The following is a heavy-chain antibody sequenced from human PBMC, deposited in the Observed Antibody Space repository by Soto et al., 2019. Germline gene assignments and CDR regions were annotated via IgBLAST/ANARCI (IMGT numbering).Heavy chain of an antibody. Sequence: SETVSLTCTVSGASVRSGTFYWSWIRQPPGKGLEWIGFVYPRGTNYSPSLKSRVTISLGTSQNQFSLELNSVTAADTAVYYCARDSYDSSGDFDSWGQGTWVPSPQ. CDR3: ARDSYDSSGDFDS. V-gene: IGHV4-61*01. D-gene: IGHD3-22*01. CDR1: GASVRSGTFY. CDR2: VYPRGT. J-gene: IGHJ4*02.